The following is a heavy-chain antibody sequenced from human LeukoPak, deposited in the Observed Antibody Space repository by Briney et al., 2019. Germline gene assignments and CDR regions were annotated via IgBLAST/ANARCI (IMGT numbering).Heavy chain of an antibody. Sequence: KPGGSLRLSCAASGFTSSNAWLSWVRQAPGKGLEWVGRIKSKTDGGTTDYAAPVKGRFTISRDDSKTTLYLQMNSLKTEDTAVYYCTTDDPRWYAYWGQGTLVTVSS. CDR3: TTDDPRWYAY. CDR1: GFTSSNAW. CDR2: IKSKTDGGTT. D-gene: IGHD6-13*01. J-gene: IGHJ4*02. V-gene: IGHV3-15*01.